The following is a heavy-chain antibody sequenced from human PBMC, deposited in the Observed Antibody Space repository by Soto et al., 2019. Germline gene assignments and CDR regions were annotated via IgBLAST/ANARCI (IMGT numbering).Heavy chain of an antibody. D-gene: IGHD2-8*01. Sequence: QVQLQQWGAGLLKPSETLSLTCAVYGGSFSGYYWSWIRQPPGKGLEWIGEINHSGSTNYNPSLKSRVTISVDTSKNQFSLKLSSVTAADTAVYYCARGRSGYCTNGVCYSAFDIWGQGTMVTVSS. J-gene: IGHJ3*02. CDR3: ARGRSGYCTNGVCYSAFDI. CDR2: INHSGST. V-gene: IGHV4-34*01. CDR1: GGSFSGYY.